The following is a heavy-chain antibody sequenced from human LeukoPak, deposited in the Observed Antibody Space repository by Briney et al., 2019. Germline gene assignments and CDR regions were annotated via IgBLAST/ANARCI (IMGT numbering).Heavy chain of an antibody. CDR1: GDXITTSSYY. J-gene: IGHJ4*02. CDR3: ARLETYDSTLDY. Sequence: ETLSLTCTVSGDXITTSSYYWGWIRQPPGKGLEWIGNIYYSGGTYYNPSLKSRVTISVDTSKNQFSLWLSSVTAADTAVYYCARLETYDSTLDYWGQGTLVTVFS. V-gene: IGHV4-39*01. CDR2: IYYSGGT. D-gene: IGHD3-22*01.